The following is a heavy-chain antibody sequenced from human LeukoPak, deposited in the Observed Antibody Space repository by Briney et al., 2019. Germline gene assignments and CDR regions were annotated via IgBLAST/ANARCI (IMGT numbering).Heavy chain of an antibody. D-gene: IGHD4-17*01. CDR3: ARATYGDYLFSYYYYMDV. CDR1: GDSINNHY. J-gene: IGHJ6*03. CDR2: VYSSGNT. V-gene: IGHV4-59*11. Sequence: SETLSLTCTVSGDSINNHYWSWVRQSPNKGLEWIGYVYSSGNTYYNPSLKSRVTMSVVTSKNQFSLKLTSVTAADTALYYCARATYGDYLFSYYYYMDVWGKGTTVTVSS.